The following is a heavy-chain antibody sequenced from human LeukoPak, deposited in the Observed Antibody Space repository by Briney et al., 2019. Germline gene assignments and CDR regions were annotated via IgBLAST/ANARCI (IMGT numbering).Heavy chain of an antibody. Sequence: GGSLGLSCAASGFTFNNYAMSWVRQAPGKGLEWVSAISGSGGPTYYADSVKGRFTISRDNSKNTLYLQMNSLRAEDTAVYYCARTMQDIVVVPAADEYYYYGMDVWGQGTTVTVSS. D-gene: IGHD2-2*01. CDR3: ARTMQDIVVVPAADEYYYYGMDV. J-gene: IGHJ6*02. CDR1: GFTFNNYA. V-gene: IGHV3-23*01. CDR2: ISGSGGPT.